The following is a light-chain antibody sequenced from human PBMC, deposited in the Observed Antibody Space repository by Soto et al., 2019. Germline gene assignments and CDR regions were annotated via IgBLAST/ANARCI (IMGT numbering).Light chain of an antibody. CDR1: QSVNNN. J-gene: IGKJ1*01. CDR2: GAS. Sequence: TQAPATLSVSPGERATLSCRASQSVNNNLAWYQQKPGQAPRLLIYGASNRATGIPDRLSGSGSGTDFTLPIRRLEPEDFAVYYCQQYGSSGTFGQGTKVDIK. CDR3: QQYGSSGT. V-gene: IGKV3-20*01.